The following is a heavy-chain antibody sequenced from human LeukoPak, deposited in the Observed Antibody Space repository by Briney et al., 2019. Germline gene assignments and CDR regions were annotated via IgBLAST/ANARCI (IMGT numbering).Heavy chain of an antibody. CDR1: GYIFTSSG. CDR3: ARPDVSQGNTT. D-gene: IGHD1-1*01. V-gene: IGHV1-18*01. J-gene: IGHJ5*01. CDR2: ISTNNGNT. Sequence: ASVKVSCKASGYIFTSSGISWVRQAPGQGLQWMGWISTNNGNTNYAQRFQGRVTMTTDTSTSTAYMELRSLRSDDTAVYYCARPDVSQGNTTWGHGTLVTVS.